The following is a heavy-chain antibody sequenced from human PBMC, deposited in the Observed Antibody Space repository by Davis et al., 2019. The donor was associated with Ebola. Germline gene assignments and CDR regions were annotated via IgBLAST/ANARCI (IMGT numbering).Heavy chain of an antibody. J-gene: IGHJ4*02. CDR1: GGSISSGVNY. Sequence: SETLSLTCSVSGGSISSGVNYWSWVRQHPGKGLEWIGYIYSSGSTYYNPSLNGRVSMSLDTSKNQFSLKVSSVTAADTAVYFCARRLVASYHFDKWGQGTLVTVSS. CDR3: ARRLVASYHFDK. V-gene: IGHV4-31*03. D-gene: IGHD5-12*01. CDR2: IYSSGST.